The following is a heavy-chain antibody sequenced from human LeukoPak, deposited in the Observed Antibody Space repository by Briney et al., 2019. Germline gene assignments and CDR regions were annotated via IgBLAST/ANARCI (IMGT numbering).Heavy chain of an antibody. CDR3: ARNIGVHLYYYIDV. CDR1: GYTFTSYD. V-gene: IGHV1-8*03. CDR2: MNPNSGNT. D-gene: IGHD3-10*01. J-gene: IGHJ6*03. Sequence: ASVKVSCKASGYTFTSYDINWVRQATGQGLEWMGWMNPNSGNTGYAQKFQGRVTITRNTSISTAYMELSSLRSEDTAVYYCARNIGVHLYYYIDVWGKGTTVTVSS.